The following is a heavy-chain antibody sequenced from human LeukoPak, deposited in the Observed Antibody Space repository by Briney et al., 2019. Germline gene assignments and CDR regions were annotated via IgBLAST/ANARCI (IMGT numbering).Heavy chain of an antibody. Sequence: GASVKVSCKASGGTFSSYAISWVRQARGQGLEWMGGIIPIFGTANYAQKFQGRVTITTDESTSTAYMELSSLRSEDTAVYYCAGYKYSSSRRTVWFDPWGQGTLVTVSS. D-gene: IGHD6-13*01. J-gene: IGHJ5*02. CDR1: GGTFSSYA. CDR3: AGYKYSSSRRTVWFDP. CDR2: IIPIFGTA. V-gene: IGHV1-69*05.